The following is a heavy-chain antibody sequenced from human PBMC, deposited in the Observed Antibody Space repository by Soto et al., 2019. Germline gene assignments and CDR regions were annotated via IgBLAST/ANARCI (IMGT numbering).Heavy chain of an antibody. Sequence: ASVKVSCKASGYSFTNYPIAWVRRAPGQGLEWMGWISAYSGDTNYAQKFQGRVTMTRDTSTTTAYLELRSLRSDDTAVYYCARAITTMFLAPAYWGQGTLVTVSS. CDR2: ISAYSGDT. V-gene: IGHV1-18*01. D-gene: IGHD5-12*01. CDR3: ARAITTMFLAPAY. J-gene: IGHJ4*02. CDR1: GYSFTNYP.